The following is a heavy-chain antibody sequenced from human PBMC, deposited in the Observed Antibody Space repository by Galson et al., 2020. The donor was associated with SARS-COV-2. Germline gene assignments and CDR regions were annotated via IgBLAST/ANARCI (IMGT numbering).Heavy chain of an antibody. V-gene: IGHV1-58*01. CDR1: GFTFTDSA. Sequence: SVKVSCEASGFTFTDSAVQWVRQARGKRPEWIGWVLLASGNTDYDEKFQERVTITRDMSTSTAYMELNSLRSDDTAVYYCAANPTIRAFDIWGQGTKVTVSS. D-gene: IGHD1-20*01. CDR3: AANPTIRAFDI. CDR2: VLLASGNT. J-gene: IGHJ3*02.